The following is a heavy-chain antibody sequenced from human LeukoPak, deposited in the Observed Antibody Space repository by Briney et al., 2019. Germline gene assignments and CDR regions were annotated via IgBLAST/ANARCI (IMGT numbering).Heavy chain of an antibody. Sequence: ASVKVSCKVSGYTLTELSMHWVRQAPGKGLEWMGGFDPEGGETIYAQKFQGRVTMTEDTSTDTAYMELSSLRSEDTAVYYCATGLISSGWLFDYWGQGTLVTVSS. CDR1: GYTLTELS. J-gene: IGHJ4*02. CDR2: FDPEGGET. D-gene: IGHD6-19*01. CDR3: ATGLISSGWLFDY. V-gene: IGHV1-24*01.